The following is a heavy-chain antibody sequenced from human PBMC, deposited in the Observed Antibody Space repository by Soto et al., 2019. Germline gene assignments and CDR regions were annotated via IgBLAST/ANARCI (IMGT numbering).Heavy chain of an antibody. D-gene: IGHD2-8*01. J-gene: IGHJ4*02. CDR1: GVSISSGNW. Sequence: SETLSLTCAVSGVSISSGNWWTWVRQTPQRGLEYIGEIFHDGTANYYPSFERRVAISVDTSKNQFSLKLTSVTAADAAIYFCARLVYATRLNYMYFDFWGQGALVTVSS. CDR2: IFHDGTA. CDR3: ARLVYATRLNYMYFDF. V-gene: IGHV4-4*02.